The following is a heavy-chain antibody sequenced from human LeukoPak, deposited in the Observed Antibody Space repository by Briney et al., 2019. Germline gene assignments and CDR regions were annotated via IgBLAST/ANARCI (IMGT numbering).Heavy chain of an antibody. V-gene: IGHV1-69*10. CDR2: IIPLFGIE. CDR3: MRGPWEGEAGTWFDP. J-gene: IGHJ5*02. CDR1: GGTFSSYA. D-gene: IGHD6-13*01. Sequence: GASVKVSCKASGGTFSSYAVSWVRQAPGQGLEWMGGIIPLFGIEKYAQKFQDKVTISADKFTNTAYMELTSLTSADTAVYYCMRGPWEGEAGTWFDPWGQGTLVTVSS.